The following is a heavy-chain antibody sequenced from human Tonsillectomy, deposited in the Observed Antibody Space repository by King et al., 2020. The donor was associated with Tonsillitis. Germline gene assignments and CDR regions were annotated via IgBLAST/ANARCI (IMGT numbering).Heavy chain of an antibody. V-gene: IGHV3-30*18. CDR3: AKALTPGIAVAGTWVESRYPQRYGMDV. J-gene: IGHJ6*02. Sequence: VQLVESGGGVVQPGRSLRLSCAASGFTFSSYGMHWVRQAPGKGLEWVAVISYDGSNKYYADSVKGRFTISRDNSKNTLYLQMNSLRAEETAVDYCAKALTPGIAVAGTWVESRYPQRYGMDVWGQGTTVTVSS. CDR1: GFTFSSYG. D-gene: IGHD6-19*01. CDR2: ISYDGSNK.